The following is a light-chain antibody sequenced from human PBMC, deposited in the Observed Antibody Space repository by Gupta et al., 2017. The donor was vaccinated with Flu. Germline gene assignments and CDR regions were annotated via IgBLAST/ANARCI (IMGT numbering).Light chain of an antibody. CDR1: TTNTGSNN. Sequence: RVTISCSGSTTNTGSNNVNWYQQDPGAAPKLLIYNNDRRRPGVPDRFSGANSGTSASLAISGLQEGDEGAYYCATWDDSRNGWVFGGGAKLTVL. J-gene: IGLJ3*02. CDR3: ATWDDSRNGWV. CDR2: NND. V-gene: IGLV1-44*01.